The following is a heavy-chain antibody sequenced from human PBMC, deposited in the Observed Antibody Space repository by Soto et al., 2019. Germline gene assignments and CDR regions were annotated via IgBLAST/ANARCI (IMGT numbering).Heavy chain of an antibody. V-gene: IGHV3-74*01. CDR2: INSDGSST. J-gene: IGHJ6*02. CDR1: GFTFSSYW. Sequence: PGGSLRLSCAASGFTFSSYWMHWVRQAPGKGLVWVSRINSDGSSTSYADSVKGRFTISRDNAKNTLYLQMNSLRAEDTAVYYCVREQLVPSGYYYGMDVWGQGTTVTVSS. CDR3: VREQLVPSGYYYGMDV. D-gene: IGHD6-6*01.